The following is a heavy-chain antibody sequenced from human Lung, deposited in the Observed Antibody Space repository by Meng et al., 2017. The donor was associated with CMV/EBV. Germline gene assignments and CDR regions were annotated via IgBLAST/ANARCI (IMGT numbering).Heavy chain of an antibody. CDR3: AKDLRGFNTRSNPGGYGMDV. J-gene: IGHJ6*02. Sequence: GESXKISCFSSGFSFSNYGLNWVRQAPGKGLEWVTVIWYDGSDKYYIYSVKGRFTISRDNSKNTLHLQMNNLRAEETAVYYCAKDLRGFNTRSNPGGYGMDVXGQGXTVTVSS. CDR2: IWYDGSDK. V-gene: IGHV3-30*02. D-gene: IGHD3-22*01. CDR1: GFSFSNYG.